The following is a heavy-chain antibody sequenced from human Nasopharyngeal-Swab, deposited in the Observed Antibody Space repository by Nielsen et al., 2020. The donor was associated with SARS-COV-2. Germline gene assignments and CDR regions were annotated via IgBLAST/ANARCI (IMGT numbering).Heavy chain of an antibody. J-gene: IGHJ6*03. Sequence: WVRQAPGQGLEWMGEIIPVVAIVNYAQRFQGRVTITADRSTSTVYMEVSSLRSEDTAVYYCARGVRLNYDLYGYFYYMDVWGKGTTVTVSS. CDR2: IIPVVAIV. V-gene: IGHV1-69*10. D-gene: IGHD3-3*01. CDR3: ARGVRLNYDLYGYFYYMDV.